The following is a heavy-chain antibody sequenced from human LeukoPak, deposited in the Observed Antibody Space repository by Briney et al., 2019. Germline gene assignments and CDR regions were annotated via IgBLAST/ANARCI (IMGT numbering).Heavy chain of an antibody. CDR3: AKTFERGYSYGYFDY. CDR2: IWYDGSNK. V-gene: IGHV3-33*06. CDR1: GFTFSSYG. D-gene: IGHD5-18*01. Sequence: GGSLRLSCAASGFTFSSYGMHWVRQAPGKGLEWVAVIWYDGSNKYYADSVKGRFTISRDNSKNTLYLQMNSLRAEGTAVYYCAKTFERGYSYGYFDYWGQGTLVTVSS. J-gene: IGHJ4*02.